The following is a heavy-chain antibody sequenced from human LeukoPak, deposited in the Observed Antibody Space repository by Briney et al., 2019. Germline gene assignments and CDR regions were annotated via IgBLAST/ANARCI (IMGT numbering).Heavy chain of an antibody. CDR3: ATDKINYYGSGSYIDYYYYYMDV. CDR1: GFTFSSCA. D-gene: IGHD3-10*01. Sequence: PGGSLRLSCAASGFTFSSCAMNWVRQAPGKGLEWVSVISGSGGTTYYADSVKGRFAISRDNSKNTLYLQMNSLRAEDTAVYYCATDKINYYGSGSYIDYYYYYMDVWGKGTTVTVSS. CDR2: ISGSGGTT. J-gene: IGHJ6*03. V-gene: IGHV3-23*01.